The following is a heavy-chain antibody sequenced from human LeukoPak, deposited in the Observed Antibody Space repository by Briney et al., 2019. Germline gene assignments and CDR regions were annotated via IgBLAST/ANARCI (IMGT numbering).Heavy chain of an antibody. D-gene: IGHD3-10*01. J-gene: IGHJ4*02. V-gene: IGHV4-34*01. CDR1: GGSFSGYY. CDR3: ARGRRITMVRGVRYYFDY. Sequence: SETLSLTCAVYGGSFSGYYWSWIRQPPGKGLEWIGEINHSGSTNYNPSLKSRVTISVDTSKNQFSLKLSSVTAADTAVYYCARGRRITMVRGVRYYFDYWGQGTLVTVSS. CDR2: INHSGST.